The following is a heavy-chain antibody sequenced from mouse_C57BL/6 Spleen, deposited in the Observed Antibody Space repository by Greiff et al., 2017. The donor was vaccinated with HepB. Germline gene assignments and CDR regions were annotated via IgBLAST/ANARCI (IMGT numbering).Heavy chain of an antibody. D-gene: IGHD2-3*01. J-gene: IGHJ2*01. CDR1: GYTFTSYW. CDR3: ARDGIYDGYWKINY. V-gene: IGHV1-55*01. CDR2: IYPGSGST. Sequence: QVQLQQPGAELVKPGASVKMSCKASGYTFTSYWITWVKQRPGQGLEWIGDIYPGSGSTNYNEKFKSKATLTVDTSSSTAYMQLSSLTSEDSPVYYCARDGIYDGYWKINYWGQGTTLTVSS.